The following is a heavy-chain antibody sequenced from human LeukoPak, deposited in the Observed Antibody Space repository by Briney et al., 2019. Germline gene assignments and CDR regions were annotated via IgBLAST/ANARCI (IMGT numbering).Heavy chain of an antibody. V-gene: IGHV3-66*01. D-gene: IGHD6-13*01. CDR1: GFTVSSNY. J-gene: IGHJ6*03. CDR3: ARDSAGESSSWYHTYYYYMDV. Sequence: GGSLRLSCAASGFTVSSNYMSWVRQAPGKGLEWVSVVYSGGSTYYADSAKGRFTISRDNSKNTLYLQMNSLRAEDTAVYYCARDSAGESSSWYHTYYYYMDVWGKGTTVTISS. CDR2: VYSGGST.